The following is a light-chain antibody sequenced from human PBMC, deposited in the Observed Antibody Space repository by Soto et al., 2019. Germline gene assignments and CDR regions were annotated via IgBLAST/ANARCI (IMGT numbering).Light chain of an antibody. V-gene: IGKV1-5*01. CDR2: DAS. J-gene: IGKJ1*01. CDR3: QQYNSYSRT. CDR1: QSISSW. Sequence: DIQMTQSPSTLSASVGDRVTITCRASQSISSWLAWYQQKPGKAPKLLTYDASSLESGVPSRFSGSGSGTEFTLTISSLQPDDFATYHCQQYNSYSRTFGQGTKVEIK.